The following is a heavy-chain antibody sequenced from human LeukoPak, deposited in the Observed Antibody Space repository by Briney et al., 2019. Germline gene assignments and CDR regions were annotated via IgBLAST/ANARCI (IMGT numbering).Heavy chain of an antibody. J-gene: IGHJ4*02. CDR3: ASTRATHLSAAGTFQHQSYYFDY. Sequence: PSETLSLTCAVSGYSISSGYYWGWIRQPPGKGLEWIGSIYHSGSTYSNPSLKSRVTISVDTSKNQFSLKLSSVTAADTAVYYCASTRATHLSAAGTFQHQSYYFDYWGQGTLVTVSS. D-gene: IGHD6-13*01. CDR2: IYHSGST. CDR1: GYSISSGYY. V-gene: IGHV4-38-2*01.